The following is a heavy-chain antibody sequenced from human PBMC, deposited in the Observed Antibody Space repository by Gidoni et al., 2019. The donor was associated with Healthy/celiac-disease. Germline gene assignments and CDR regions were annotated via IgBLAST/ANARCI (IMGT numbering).Heavy chain of an antibody. CDR3: SVVVAATDNWFDP. V-gene: IGHV4-34*01. Sequence: QGQLQQRGAGRWTPSETLTVSCAGNGGAFSGYYWSWIRQPPGKGLEWSGEINHSGSTNYNPSLKSRVTISVATSKNQFSLKLSSVTAADTAVYYCSVVVAATDNWFDPWGQGTLVTVSS. D-gene: IGHD2-15*01. CDR2: INHSGST. J-gene: IGHJ5*02. CDR1: GGAFSGYY.